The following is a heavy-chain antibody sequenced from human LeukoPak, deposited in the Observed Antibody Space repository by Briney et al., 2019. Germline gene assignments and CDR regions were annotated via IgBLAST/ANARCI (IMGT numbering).Heavy chain of an antibody. CDR2: IYPGDFDT. Sequence: GGPLQISCQGSGSRFASYWIGWARQLPGKGREWMGIIYPGDFDTRYSPSFQGQVTISADKSISTAYLQWSSLKASDTAMYYCARHDSGSYHSDFQYWGQGTLVSVSS. J-gene: IGHJ1*01. CDR3: ARHDSGSYHSDFQY. D-gene: IGHD1-26*01. V-gene: IGHV5-51*01. CDR1: GSRFASYW.